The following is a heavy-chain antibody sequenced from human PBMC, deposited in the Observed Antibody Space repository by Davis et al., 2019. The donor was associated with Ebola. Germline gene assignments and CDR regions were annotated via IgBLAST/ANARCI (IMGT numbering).Heavy chain of an antibody. CDR1: GYTFTSYA. CDR3: ARRRQLLMVYADHCGMDV. Sequence: AASVKVSCKASGYTFTSYAMNWVRQAPGQGLEWMGWINTNTGNPTYAQGFTGRFVFSLDTSVSTAYLQISSLKAEDTAVYYCARRRQLLMVYADHCGMDVWGQGTTVTVSS. V-gene: IGHV7-4-1*02. J-gene: IGHJ6*02. CDR2: INTNTGNP. D-gene: IGHD2-8*01.